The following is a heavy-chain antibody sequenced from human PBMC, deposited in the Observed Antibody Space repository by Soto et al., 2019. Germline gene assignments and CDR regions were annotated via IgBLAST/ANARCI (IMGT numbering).Heavy chain of an antibody. Sequence: QLQLQESGSGLVKSSQTLSLTCAVSGVSISTSTYSWSWIRQTPGKGLEWIGYMLQSGSAYYNPSLKNRVTISADSSKNQFSLNLTSMTAADTAVYYCARAGYRYGANAFDVWGQGTIVTVAS. CDR2: MLQSGSA. J-gene: IGHJ3*01. CDR1: GVSISTSTYS. D-gene: IGHD5-18*01. V-gene: IGHV4-30-2*01. CDR3: ARAGYRYGANAFDV.